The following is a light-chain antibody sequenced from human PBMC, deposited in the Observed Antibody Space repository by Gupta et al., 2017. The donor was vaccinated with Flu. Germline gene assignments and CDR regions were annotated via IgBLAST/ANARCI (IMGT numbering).Light chain of an antibody. CDR1: QGVTDY. CDR3: QQDDSLPLT. J-gene: IGKJ5*01. Sequence: PSYLSASVGDRVTITCQATQGVTDYLNWYQEKPGEAPRLLIYDSSKLETGVPSRFSGSGYGTYFTFVISSLQPEDFATYFCQQDDSLPLTFGQGTLLEIK. V-gene: IGKV1-33*01. CDR2: DSS.